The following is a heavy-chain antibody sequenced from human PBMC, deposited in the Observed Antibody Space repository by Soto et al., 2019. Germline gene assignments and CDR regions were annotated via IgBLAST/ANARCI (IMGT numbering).Heavy chain of an antibody. Sequence: QVQLVESGGGVVQPGRSLRLSCAASGFTFSSYGMHWVRQAPGKGLEWVAVIWYDGSNKYYADSVKGRFTISRDNSKNTLYLQMNSLIAEDTAVYYCAKTPVTSDAFDIWGQGTMVTVSS. D-gene: IGHD4-17*01. J-gene: IGHJ3*02. V-gene: IGHV3-33*06. CDR3: AKTPVTSDAFDI. CDR1: GFTFSSYG. CDR2: IWYDGSNK.